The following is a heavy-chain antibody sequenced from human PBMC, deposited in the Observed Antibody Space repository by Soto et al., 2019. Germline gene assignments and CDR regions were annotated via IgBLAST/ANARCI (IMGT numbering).Heavy chain of an antibody. CDR1: GDSVSSNSAA. Sequence: SQTFSLTCAISGDSVSSNSAAWNWIRQSPSRGLEWLGRTYYRSKWYNDYAVSVKSRITINPDTSKNQFSLQLNSVTPEDTAVYYCARRPYQWLSKTYAFDIWGQGTMVTV. D-gene: IGHD6-19*01. J-gene: IGHJ3*02. V-gene: IGHV6-1*01. CDR3: ARRPYQWLSKTYAFDI. CDR2: TYYRSKWYN.